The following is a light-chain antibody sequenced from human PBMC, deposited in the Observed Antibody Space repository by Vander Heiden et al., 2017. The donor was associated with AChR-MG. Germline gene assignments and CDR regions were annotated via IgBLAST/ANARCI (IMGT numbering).Light chain of an antibody. J-gene: IGKJ1*01. Sequence: DIQMTQSPSTLSASVGDRVTITCRASQSISSWLAWYQQKPGKAPKLLIYDASSLESGVPSRFSGSGSGTEFTLTISSLQPDDFATYYCQQDNSYLTFGQGPKVEIK. CDR2: DAS. V-gene: IGKV1-5*01. CDR3: QQDNSYLT. CDR1: QSISSW.